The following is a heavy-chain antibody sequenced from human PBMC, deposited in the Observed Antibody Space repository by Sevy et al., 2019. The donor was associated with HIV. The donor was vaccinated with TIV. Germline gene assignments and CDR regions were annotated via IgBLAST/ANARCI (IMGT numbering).Heavy chain of an antibody. CDR1: GFTVNSNY. D-gene: IGHD5-18*01. CDR3: ARGISGYGYALNY. J-gene: IGHJ4*02. Sequence: GGSLRLSCAASGFTVNSNYMSWVRQAPGKGLEGVSVIHSDDTTYHADSVKDRFTISRDNFKNTLYLHMSSLRAEDTAVYYCARGISGYGYALNYWGQGTLVTVSS. V-gene: IGHV3-66*01. CDR2: IHSDDTT.